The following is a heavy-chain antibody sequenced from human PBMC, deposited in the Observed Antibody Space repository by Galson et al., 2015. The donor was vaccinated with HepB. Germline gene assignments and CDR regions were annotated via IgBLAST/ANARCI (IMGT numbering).Heavy chain of an antibody. CDR3: AKNSTG. V-gene: IGHV3-23*01. D-gene: IGHD4-17*01. CDR1: GFTFNSYV. CDR2: ISGGGHST. J-gene: IGHJ4*02. Sequence: SLRLSCAASGFTFNSYVMIWVRQAPGKGPEWVSAISGGGHSTYYADSVKGRFTISRANSKNTLFLQMNSLRADDTAVYYCAKNSTGWGQGTLVTVSS.